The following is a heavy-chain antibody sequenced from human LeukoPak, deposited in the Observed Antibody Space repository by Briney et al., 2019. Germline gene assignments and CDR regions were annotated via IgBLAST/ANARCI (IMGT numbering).Heavy chain of an antibody. CDR2: ISGSGGST. D-gene: IGHD3-22*01. V-gene: IGHV3-23*01. CDR1: GFTFSSYG. J-gene: IGHJ5*02. Sequence: SGGSLRLSCAASGFTFSSYGMSWVRQAPGKGLEWVSAISGSGGSTYYADSVKGRFTISRDNSKNTLYLQMNSLRAEDTAVYYCAKFGGSDHYYDSSGYSPWGQGTLVTVSS. CDR3: AKFGGSDHYYDSSGYSP.